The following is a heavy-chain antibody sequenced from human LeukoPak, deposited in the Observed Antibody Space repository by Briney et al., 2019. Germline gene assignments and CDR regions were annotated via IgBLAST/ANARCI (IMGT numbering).Heavy chain of an antibody. CDR2: IFYTGKT. CDR1: GGSISSYY. D-gene: IGHD3-10*01. J-gene: IGHJ4*02. CDR3: ARHVGSMVNFDF. V-gene: IGHV4-39*01. Sequence: SETLSLTCTVSGGSISSYYWGWIRQPPGKGLEWIASIFYTGKTFHNPSLKSRVTMSVDTSRNQFSLNLNSMTAADTAMYYCARHVGSMVNFDFWGQGTLVSVSS.